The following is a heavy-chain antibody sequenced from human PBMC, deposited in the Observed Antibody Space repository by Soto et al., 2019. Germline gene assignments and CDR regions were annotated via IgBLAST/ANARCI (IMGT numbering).Heavy chain of an antibody. CDR3: AREGYNDYERFFDL. D-gene: IGHD4-17*01. V-gene: IGHV3-74*03. CDR1: GFTFSNYW. Sequence: EVQLVESGGGLVQPGGSLRLSCAASGFTFSNYWMHWVRQAPGKGLVWVSRIDRDGSTTTYADSVKGRFTISRDDANNMLYLQRNSLRGEDTAVYYCAREGYNDYERFFDLWGQGTLVTVSS. J-gene: IGHJ4*02. CDR2: IDRDGSTT.